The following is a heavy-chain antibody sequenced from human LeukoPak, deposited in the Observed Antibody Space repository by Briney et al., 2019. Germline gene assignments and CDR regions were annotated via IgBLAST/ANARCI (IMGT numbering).Heavy chain of an antibody. Sequence: ASVKVSCEASGYTFTGYYMHWVRQAPGQGLEWMGRINPNSSGTNYAQKFQGRVTMTRDTSISTAYMELSRLRSDDTAVYYCARILLCSGGSCPSVGVDYWGQGTLVTVSS. CDR3: ARILLCSGGSCPSVGVDY. CDR1: GYTFTGYY. V-gene: IGHV1-2*06. CDR2: INPNSSGT. D-gene: IGHD2-15*01. J-gene: IGHJ4*02.